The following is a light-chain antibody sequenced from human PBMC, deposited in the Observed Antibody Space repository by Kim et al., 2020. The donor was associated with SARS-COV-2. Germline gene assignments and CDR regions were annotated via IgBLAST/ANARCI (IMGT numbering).Light chain of an antibody. CDR3: QVWDSSTDHRV. V-gene: IGLV3-21*04. J-gene: IGLJ2*01. Sequence: SYELTQPPSASVAPGETARITCGGNNIGTKSVHWYQQKPGQAPVQVIYYDSDRPSGIPERFSGSNSGNTATLTISRVEAGDEADYYCQVWDSSTDHRVFG. CDR1: NIGTKS. CDR2: YDS.